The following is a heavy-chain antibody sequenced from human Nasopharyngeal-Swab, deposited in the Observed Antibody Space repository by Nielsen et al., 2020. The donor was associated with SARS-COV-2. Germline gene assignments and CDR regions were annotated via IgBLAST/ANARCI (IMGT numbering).Heavy chain of an antibody. J-gene: IGHJ4*03. D-gene: IGHD5-18*01. V-gene: IGHV3-30-3*01. Sequence: GGSLRLSCAASGFIFSSYAMHWVRQAPGKGLEWVAVISYDESNKYYADSVKGRFTISRDNSKNTLYLQMNSLRAEDTAVYYCARAGGGYSYADYWGQGTTVTVFS. CDR2: ISYDESNK. CDR1: GFIFSSYA. CDR3: ARAGGGYSYADY.